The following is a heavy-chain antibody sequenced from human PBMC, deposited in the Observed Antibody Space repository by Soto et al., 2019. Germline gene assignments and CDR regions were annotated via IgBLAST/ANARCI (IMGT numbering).Heavy chain of an antibody. Sequence: ASVKVSCKASGYTFTGYYMHWVRQAPGRGLEWMGWINPNSGGTNYAQKFQGWVTMTRDTSISTAYMELSRLRSDGTAVYYCARERNYDILTGYPYYYYYGMDVWGQGTTVTVSS. CDR1: GYTFTGYY. CDR3: ARERNYDILTGYPYYYYYGMDV. CDR2: INPNSGGT. V-gene: IGHV1-2*04. D-gene: IGHD3-9*01. J-gene: IGHJ6*02.